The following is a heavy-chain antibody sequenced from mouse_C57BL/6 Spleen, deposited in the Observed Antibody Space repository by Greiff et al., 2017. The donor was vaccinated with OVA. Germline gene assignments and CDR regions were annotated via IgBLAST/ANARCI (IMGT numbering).Heavy chain of an antibody. J-gene: IGHJ1*03. D-gene: IGHD1-1*01. CDR1: GFSLTSYG. V-gene: IGHV2-2*01. Sequence: QVQLKESGPGLVQPSQSLSITCTVSGFSLTSYGVHWVRQSPGKGLEWLGVIWSGGSTDYYAAFISRLSSSKDKSTRQVVFKMNSLQADDTAIYYCARNSYGSSYWYFDVWGTGTTVTVSS. CDR2: IWSGGST. CDR3: ARNSYGSSYWYFDV.